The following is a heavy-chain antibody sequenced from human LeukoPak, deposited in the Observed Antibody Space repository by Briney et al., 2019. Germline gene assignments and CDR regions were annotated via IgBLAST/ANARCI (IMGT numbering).Heavy chain of an antibody. D-gene: IGHD1-26*01. CDR2: IIPIFGIA. V-gene: IGHV1-69*04. CDR1: GGTFSSYA. CDR3: ARVRWNSGSYHFDY. Sequence: GASVKVSCKASGGTFSSYAIRWVRQAPGQGLEWMGRIIPIFGIANYAQKFQGRVTITADKSTSTAYMELSSLRSEDTAVYYCARVRWNSGSYHFDYWGQGTLVTVSS. J-gene: IGHJ4*02.